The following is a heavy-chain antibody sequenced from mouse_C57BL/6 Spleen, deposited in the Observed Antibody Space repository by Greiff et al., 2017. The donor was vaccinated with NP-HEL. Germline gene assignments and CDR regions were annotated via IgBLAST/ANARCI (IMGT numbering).Heavy chain of an antibody. J-gene: IGHJ2*01. V-gene: IGHV1-55*01. CDR1: GYTFTSYW. CDR3: AKGALTTVVEVYFDY. D-gene: IGHD1-1*01. CDR2: IYPGSGST. Sequence: QVQLQQPGAELVKPGASVKMSCKASGYTFTSYWITWVKQRPGQGLEWIGDIYPGSGSTNYNEKFKSKATLTVDTSSSTAYMQLSSLTSEDSAVYYCAKGALTTVVEVYFDYWGQGTTLTVSS.